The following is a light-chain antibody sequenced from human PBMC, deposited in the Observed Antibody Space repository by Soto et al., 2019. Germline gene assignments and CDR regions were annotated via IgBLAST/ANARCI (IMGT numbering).Light chain of an antibody. CDR2: AAS. Sequence: DLEITQSTSALPPSAQSTVILTFPASQSISNHLNWYQQKPGKARKLLIFAASSLQSGVPSRFSGSRSGPDFTLTIGSLQTEDFATYYCQQSYSSPPTFGEGTKVGIK. J-gene: IGKJ4*02. CDR3: QQSYSSPPT. V-gene: IGKV1-39*01. CDR1: QSISNH.